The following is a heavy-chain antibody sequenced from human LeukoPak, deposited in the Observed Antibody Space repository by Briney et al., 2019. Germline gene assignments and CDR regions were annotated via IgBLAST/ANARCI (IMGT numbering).Heavy chain of an antibody. CDR3: ARGWIFYDFWTLFDY. CDR2: IYYSGNT. CDR1: GGSISSSSYY. Sequence: SETLSLTCTVSGGSISSSSYYWGWIRQPPGKGLEWIGNIYYSGNTYYNPSLKSRVTISVDTSKNQFSLKLSSVTAADTAVYYCARGWIFYDFWTLFDYWGQGTLATVSS. D-gene: IGHD3-3*01. V-gene: IGHV4-39*01. J-gene: IGHJ4*02.